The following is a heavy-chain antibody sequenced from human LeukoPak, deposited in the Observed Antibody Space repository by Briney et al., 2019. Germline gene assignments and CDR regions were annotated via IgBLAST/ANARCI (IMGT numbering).Heavy chain of an antibody. CDR1: GFTFSNAW. CDR2: IKSKTDGGTT. CDR3: TTEYFGGFEY. Sequence: GGSLRLSCAASGFTFSNAWMSWVRQAPGKGLEWVGRIKSKTDGGTTDYAAPVKGRFTISRDDSKKTVYLQMDSLKTEDTAVYFCTTEYFGGFEYWGQGTLVTVSS. D-gene: IGHD3-16*01. V-gene: IGHV3-15*01. J-gene: IGHJ4*02.